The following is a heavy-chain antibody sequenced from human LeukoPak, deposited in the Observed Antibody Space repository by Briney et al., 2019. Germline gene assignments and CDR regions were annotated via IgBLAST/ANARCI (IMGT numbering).Heavy chain of an antibody. CDR2: IYHGGPT. V-gene: IGHV4-38-2*02. CDR1: GYSISSGYY. CDR3: ARDTYYYDTTGPNPY. J-gene: IGHJ4*02. Sequence: NPSETLSLTCTVSGYSISSGYYWGWIRQPPGKGPEWIGNIYHGGPTYYNPSLKSRVTISVDTSKNQFSLKLNSLPAADTAVYYCARDTYYYDTTGPNPYWGQGALVTVSS. D-gene: IGHD3-22*01.